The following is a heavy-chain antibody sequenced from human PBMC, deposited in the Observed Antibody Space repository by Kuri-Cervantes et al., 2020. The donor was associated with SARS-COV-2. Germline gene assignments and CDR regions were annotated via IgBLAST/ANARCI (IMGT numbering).Heavy chain of an antibody. CDR3: ARRGPPGRALTVVVPAAPPGMDV. V-gene: IGHV4-34*01. J-gene: IGHJ6*02. D-gene: IGHD2-2*01. CDR2: INHSGST. Sequence: GSLRLSCAVYGGSFSGYYWSWIRQPPGKGLEWIGEINHSGSTNYNPSLKGRVTISVDTSKNQFSLKLSSVTAADTAVYYCARRGPPGRALTVVVPAAPPGMDVWGQGTTVTVSS. CDR1: GGSFSGYY.